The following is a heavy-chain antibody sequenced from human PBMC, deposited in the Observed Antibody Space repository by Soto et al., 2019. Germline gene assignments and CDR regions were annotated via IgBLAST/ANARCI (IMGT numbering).Heavy chain of an antibody. V-gene: IGHV5-51*01. D-gene: IGHD3-22*01. CDR3: ARGPALTMIVVANYGMDV. J-gene: IGHJ6*02. CDR2: IYPGDSDT. CDR1: GYSFTSYW. Sequence: PGESLKISCKGSGYSFTSYWIGWVRQMPGKGLEWMGIIYPGDSDTRYSPSFQGRVTISADKSISTAYMELSRLRSDDTAVYYCARGPALTMIVVANYGMDVWGQGTTVTVSS.